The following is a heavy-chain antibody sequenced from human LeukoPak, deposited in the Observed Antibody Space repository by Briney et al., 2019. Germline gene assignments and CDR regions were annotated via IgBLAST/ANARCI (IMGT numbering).Heavy chain of an antibody. J-gene: IGHJ4*02. V-gene: IGHV4-61*01. D-gene: IGHD2-21*02. CDR3: ARSYCGGDCYSSYFDY. Sequence: SETLSLTCTVSGASISSSSYYWSWIRQPPGKGLEWIGYIYYSGSTNYNPSLKSRVTISVDTSKNQFSLKLSSVTAADTAVYYCARSYCGGDCYSSYFDYWGQGTLVTVSS. CDR1: GASISSSSYY. CDR2: IYYSGST.